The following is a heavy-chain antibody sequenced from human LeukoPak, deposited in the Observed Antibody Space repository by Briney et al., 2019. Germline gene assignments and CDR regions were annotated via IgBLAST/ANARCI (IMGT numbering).Heavy chain of an antibody. D-gene: IGHD1-1*01. Sequence: GGSLSFSCAAPGFTFSGSAMHWVRQASGKGLEWVGRIRSKANSYATAYAASVKGRFTISRDDSKNTAYLQMNSLRAGDTAMYYCARGITIQGYYDDYFYMDVWGKGTTVTISS. J-gene: IGHJ6*03. CDR2: IRSKANSYAT. V-gene: IGHV3-73*01. CDR3: ARGITIQGYYDDYFYMDV. CDR1: GFTFSGSA.